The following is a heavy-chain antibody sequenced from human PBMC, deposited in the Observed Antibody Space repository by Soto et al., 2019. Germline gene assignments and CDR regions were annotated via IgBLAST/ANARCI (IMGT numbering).Heavy chain of an antibody. CDR3: ASIAARELYYYGMDV. Sequence: QVQLVQSGAEVKKPGSSVKVSCKASGGTFSSYAISWVRQAPGQGLEWMGGIIPIFGTANYAQNFQGRVTITSDESTSTAYMELSSLRSEDTAVYYGASIAARELYYYGMDVWGQGTTATVSS. CDR1: GGTFSSYA. J-gene: IGHJ6*02. V-gene: IGHV1-69*01. D-gene: IGHD6-6*01. CDR2: IIPIFGTA.